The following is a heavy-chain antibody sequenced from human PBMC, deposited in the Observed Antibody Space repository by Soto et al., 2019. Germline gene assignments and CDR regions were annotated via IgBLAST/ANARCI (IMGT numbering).Heavy chain of an antibody. CDR3: AHLLDDFWSGNNWFDP. J-gene: IGHJ5*02. Sequence: SGPTLVNPTQTLTLTCTFSGFSLSTSGVGVGWIRQPPGKALEWLALIYWNDDKRYSLSLKSRLTITKDTSKNQVVLTMTNMDPVDTATYYCAHLLDDFWSGNNWFDPWGQGTLVTVSS. CDR2: IYWNDDK. D-gene: IGHD3-3*01. CDR1: GFSLSTSGVG. V-gene: IGHV2-5*01.